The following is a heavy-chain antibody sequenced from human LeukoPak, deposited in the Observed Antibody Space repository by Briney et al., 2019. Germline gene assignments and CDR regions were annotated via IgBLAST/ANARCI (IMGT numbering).Heavy chain of an antibody. CDR3: ARGRGDS. CDR2: ITQEESER. CDR1: GFTFSTSL. V-gene: IGHV3-7*01. Sequence: GEPLRHPRAPSGFTFSTSLMIWLRPPPGKVLEWVDMITQEESERYYVDSVNGQFIISRDTVKSSLYLQMNSLRAEATGVYCCARGRGDSWGQGSLVTVS. J-gene: IGHJ4*02.